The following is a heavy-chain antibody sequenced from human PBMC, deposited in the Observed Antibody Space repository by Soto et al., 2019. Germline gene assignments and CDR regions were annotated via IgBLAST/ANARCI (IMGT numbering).Heavy chain of an antibody. J-gene: IGHJ6*02. CDR3: ARRKRWLQSSYGMDV. CDR1: GGSFSGYY. V-gene: IGHV4-34*01. CDR2: INHSGST. Sequence: QVQLQQWGAGLLKPSETLSLTCAVYGGSFSGYYWSWIRQPPGKGLEWIGEINHSGSTNYNPSLKGRVTISVDTSKNQFSLKLSSVTAADTAVYYCARRKRWLQSSYGMDVWGQGTTVTVSS. D-gene: IGHD5-12*01.